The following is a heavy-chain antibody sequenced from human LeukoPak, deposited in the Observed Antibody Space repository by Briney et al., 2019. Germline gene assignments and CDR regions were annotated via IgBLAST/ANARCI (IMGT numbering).Heavy chain of an antibody. CDR1: GFTFSSYS. CDR2: ISSSSSYI. CDR3: ARDRMGSSGYYLPDAFDY. J-gene: IGHJ4*02. Sequence: GGSLRLSCAASGFTFSSYSMNWVRQAPGRGLEWVSSISSSSSYIYYADSVKGRFTISRDNAKNSLYLQMNSLRAEDTAVYYCARDRMGSSGYYLPDAFDYWGQGTLVTVSS. V-gene: IGHV3-21*01. D-gene: IGHD3-22*01.